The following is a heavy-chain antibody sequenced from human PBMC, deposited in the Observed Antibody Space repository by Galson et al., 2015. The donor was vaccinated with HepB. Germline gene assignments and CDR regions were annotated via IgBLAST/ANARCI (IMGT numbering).Heavy chain of an antibody. CDR3: ARLFAGSFDF. V-gene: IGHV4-39*01. CDR2: VYYSGST. J-gene: IGHJ4*02. D-gene: IGHD6-13*01. Sequence: ETLSLTCTVSGGSISNSAYFWGWIRQPPGKGLEWIGTVYYSGSTYYNPSLKSRLTISVDPSRNHFSLKLSSATAADTAVYYCARLFAGSFDFWGQGTLVTVSS. CDR1: GGSISNSAYF.